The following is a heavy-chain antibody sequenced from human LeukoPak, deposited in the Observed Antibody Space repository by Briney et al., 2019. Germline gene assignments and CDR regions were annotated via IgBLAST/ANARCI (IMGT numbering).Heavy chain of an antibody. CDR1: GFTFSSYA. J-gene: IGHJ4*02. V-gene: IGHV3-64*01. CDR3: ARDPSPNHYDSPDY. D-gene: IGHD3-22*01. Sequence: GGSLRLSCAASGFTFSSYAMHWLRQSPGKGLEYVSAISSNGGSTYYANSVKGRFTISRDNSKNTLYLQMGSLRAEDMAVYYCARDPSPNHYDSPDYWGQGTLVTVSS. CDR2: ISSNGGST.